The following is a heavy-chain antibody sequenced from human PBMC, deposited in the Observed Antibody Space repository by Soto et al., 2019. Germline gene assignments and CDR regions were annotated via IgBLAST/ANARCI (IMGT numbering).Heavy chain of an antibody. CDR2: ISGSGGST. J-gene: IGHJ4*02. CDR1: GFTFSSYA. Sequence: GGSLRLSCAASGFTFSSYAMSWVRQAPGKGLEWVSAISGSGGSTYYADSVKGRFTISRDNSKNTLYLQMNSLRAEDTAVYYCAKDLGYYDSSGYSDYFDYWGQGTLVTVYS. D-gene: IGHD3-22*01. CDR3: AKDLGYYDSSGYSDYFDY. V-gene: IGHV3-23*01.